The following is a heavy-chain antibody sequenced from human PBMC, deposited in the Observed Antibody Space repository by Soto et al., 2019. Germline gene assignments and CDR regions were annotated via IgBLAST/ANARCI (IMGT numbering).Heavy chain of an antibody. CDR2: IYPGDSDT. J-gene: IGHJ3*01. V-gene: IGHV5-51*01. CDR1: GYSFPTYL. Sequence: PGEALKISCEGSGYSFPTYLIGWVRQMPGKGLEWMGIIYPGDSDTRYSPSFQGQVTISADKSISTAYLQWSSLKASDTAMYYCAKGCCDYNWRGAFDVRGQGTMVTVSS. CDR3: AKGCCDYNWRGAFDV. D-gene: IGHD1-1*01.